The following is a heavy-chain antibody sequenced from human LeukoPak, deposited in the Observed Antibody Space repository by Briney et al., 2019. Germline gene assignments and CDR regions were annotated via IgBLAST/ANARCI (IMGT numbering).Heavy chain of an antibody. V-gene: IGHV4-34*01. CDR1: GGSFSGYY. CDR2: IYHSGST. CDR3: ARSRGLVRVNNWFDP. Sequence: PSETLSLTCAVYGGSFSGYYWSWIRQPPGKGLEWIGEIYHSGSTNYNPSLKSRVTISVDKSKNQFSLKLSSVTAADTAVYYCARSRGLVRVNNWFDPWGQGTLVTVSS. D-gene: IGHD3-10*01. J-gene: IGHJ5*02.